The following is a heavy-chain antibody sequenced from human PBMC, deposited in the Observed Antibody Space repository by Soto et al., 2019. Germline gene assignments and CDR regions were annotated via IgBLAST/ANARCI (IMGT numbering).Heavy chain of an antibody. Sequence: SVKVSCKASGYSFANYVIYWVRQAPEQRLEWMGWINAGNGNTKYSQKFQGRVTITRDTSATTAYMELSSLRSEDTAVYYCARVGTTVTTYWYFDLWGRGTLVTVSS. D-gene: IGHD4-17*01. J-gene: IGHJ2*01. CDR1: GYSFANYV. V-gene: IGHV1-3*01. CDR2: INAGNGNT. CDR3: ARVGTTVTTYWYFDL.